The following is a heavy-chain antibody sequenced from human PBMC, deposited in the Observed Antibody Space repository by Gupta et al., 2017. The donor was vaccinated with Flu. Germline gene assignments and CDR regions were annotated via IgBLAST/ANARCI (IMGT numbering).Heavy chain of an antibody. J-gene: IGHJ4*02. D-gene: IGHD5-24*01. CDR1: GYTFTSYD. Sequence: QVQLVQSGAEVKKPGASVKVSCKASGYTFTSYDINWVRQATGQGLEWMGWMNPNSGNTGYAQKFQGRVTMTRNTSISTAYMELSSLRSEDTAVYYCATNLLVGMATTSDYWGQGTLVTVAS. V-gene: IGHV1-8*01. CDR2: MNPNSGNT. CDR3: ATNLLVGMATTSDY.